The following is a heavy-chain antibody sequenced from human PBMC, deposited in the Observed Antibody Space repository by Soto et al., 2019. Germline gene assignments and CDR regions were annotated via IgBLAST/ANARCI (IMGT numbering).Heavy chain of an antibody. V-gene: IGHV4-38-2*01. CDR1: GYSISSGYY. CDR3: ARAKGEIITIFGVVINYGMDV. Sequence: NPSETLSLTCAVSGYSISSGYYWGWIRQPPGKGLEWIGSIYHSGSTYYNPSLKSRVTISVDTSKNQFSLKLSSVTAADTAVYYCARAKGEIITIFGVVINYGMDVWGQGTTVTVSS. CDR2: IYHSGST. D-gene: IGHD3-3*01. J-gene: IGHJ6*02.